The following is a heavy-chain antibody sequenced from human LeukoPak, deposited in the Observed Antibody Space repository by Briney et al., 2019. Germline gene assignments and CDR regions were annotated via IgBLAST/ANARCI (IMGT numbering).Heavy chain of an antibody. CDR2: IQTSGST. CDR1: GGSISTGVYY. V-gene: IGHV4-61*02. CDR3: ARHGYYDFWSGYK. D-gene: IGHD3-3*01. J-gene: IGHJ4*02. Sequence: SDTLSLTCTVSGGSISTGVYYWNWIRQPAGKGLEWIGRIQTSGSTNYNPSLESRVTISVDTSKNQFSLKLSSVTAADTAVYYCARHGYYDFWSGYKWGQGTLVTVSS.